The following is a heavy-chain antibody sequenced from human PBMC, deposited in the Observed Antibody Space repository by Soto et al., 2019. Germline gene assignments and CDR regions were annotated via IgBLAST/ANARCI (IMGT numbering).Heavy chain of an antibody. J-gene: IGHJ4*02. D-gene: IGHD1-7*01. CDR2: IWYDGSNK. CDR3: VRDGIGGTAFRGFCDY. Sequence: QEQLVESGGGVVQPGRSLRLSCAASGSIFSGYGMHWIRQAPGKGLEWMAVIWYDGSNKYYADSVKGRFTISRDNSKNMLYLQMDSLRAEDTAVYYCVRDGIGGTAFRGFCDYWGQGTLVTISS. CDR1: GSIFSGYG. V-gene: IGHV3-33*01.